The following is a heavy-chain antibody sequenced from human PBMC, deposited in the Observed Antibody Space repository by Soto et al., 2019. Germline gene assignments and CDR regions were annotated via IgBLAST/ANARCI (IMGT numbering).Heavy chain of an antibody. V-gene: IGHV4-34*01. CDR1: GGSFSGYY. D-gene: IGHD5-18*01. CDR3: ARGRIQLWLRSLNYYYGMAV. CDR2: INHSGST. Sequence: PSETLSLTCAVYGGSFSGYYWSWIRQPPGKGLEWIGEINHSGSTNYNPSLKSRVTISVDTSKNQFSLKLSSVTAADTAVYYCARGRIQLWLRSLNYYYGMAVWGQGTTVTVSS. J-gene: IGHJ6*02.